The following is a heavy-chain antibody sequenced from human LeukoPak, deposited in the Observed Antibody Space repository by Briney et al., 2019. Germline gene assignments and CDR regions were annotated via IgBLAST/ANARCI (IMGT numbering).Heavy chain of an antibody. CDR3: ARAYSGSYPGYFDY. J-gene: IGHJ4*02. CDR1: GGSISSYY. Sequence: SETLSLTCTVSGGSISSYYWSWIRQPPGKGLEWIGYIYHSGSTNYNPSLKSRVTISVDTSKNQFSLKLSSVTAADTAVYYCARAYSGSYPGYFDYWGQGTLVTVSS. CDR2: IYHSGST. V-gene: IGHV4-59*12. D-gene: IGHD1-26*01.